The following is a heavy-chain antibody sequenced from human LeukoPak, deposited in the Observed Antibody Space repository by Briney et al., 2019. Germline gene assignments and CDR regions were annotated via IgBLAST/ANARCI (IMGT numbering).Heavy chain of an antibody. CDR2: ISAYNGNT. J-gene: IGHJ5*02. D-gene: IGHD6-13*01. CDR3: ARGPAGQQLVLSWFDP. CDR1: GYTFTSYG. Sequence: ASVKVSCKASGYTFTSYGISWVRQAPGQGPEWMGWISAYNGNTNYAQKLQGRVTMTTDTSTSTAYMELRSLRSDDTAVYYCARGPAGQQLVLSWFDPWGQGTLVTVSS. V-gene: IGHV1-18*04.